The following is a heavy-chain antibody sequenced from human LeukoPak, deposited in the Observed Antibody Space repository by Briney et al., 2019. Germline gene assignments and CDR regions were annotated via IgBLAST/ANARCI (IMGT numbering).Heavy chain of an antibody. CDR1: GGSISSSSYY. CDR3: ARRYGSGSYVDY. D-gene: IGHD3-10*01. V-gene: IGHV4-39*01. CDR2: IYHSGTT. Sequence: SETLSLTCTVSGGSISSSSYYWDWVRQPPGQGLEWIGSIYHSGTTNYNPSLKSRVTISVDTSKNQFSLKLSSVTAADTAVYYCARRYGSGSYVDYWGQGTLVTVSS. J-gene: IGHJ4*02.